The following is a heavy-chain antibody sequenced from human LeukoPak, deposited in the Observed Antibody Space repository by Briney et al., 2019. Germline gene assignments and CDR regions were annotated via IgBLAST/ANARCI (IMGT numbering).Heavy chain of an antibody. CDR1: GGSISSYY. V-gene: IGHV4-38-2*02. Sequence: PSETLSLTCTVSGGSISSYYWGWIRQPPGKGLEWIGSIYHSGSTYYNPSLKSRVTISVDTSKNQFSLKLSSVTAADTAVYYCARAIESYYYDSSGYYSGYYFDYWGQGTLVTVSS. D-gene: IGHD3-22*01. J-gene: IGHJ4*02. CDR3: ARAIESYYYDSSGYYSGYYFDY. CDR2: IYHSGST.